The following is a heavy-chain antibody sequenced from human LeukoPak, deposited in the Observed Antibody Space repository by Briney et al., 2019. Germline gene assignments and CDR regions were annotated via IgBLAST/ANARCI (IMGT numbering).Heavy chain of an antibody. CDR3: ASSGSSSWYDY. Sequence: SETLSLTCAVYGGSFSGYYWSWIRQPPGKGLEWIGEINHSGSTNYNPSLKSRVTISVDTSKNQFSLKLSSVTAADTAVYYCASSGSSSWYDYWGQGTRVTVPS. CDR1: GGSFSGYY. D-gene: IGHD6-13*01. CDR2: INHSGST. V-gene: IGHV4-34*01. J-gene: IGHJ4*02.